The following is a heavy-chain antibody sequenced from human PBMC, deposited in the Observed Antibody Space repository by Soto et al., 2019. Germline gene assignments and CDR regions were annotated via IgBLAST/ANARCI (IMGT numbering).Heavy chain of an antibody. CDR1: GFTFSNYD. V-gene: IGHV3-13*01. J-gene: IGHJ4*02. D-gene: IGHD6-13*01. CDR3: ASGGWGSSWYEGGSRIDY. CDR2: IGAAGDT. Sequence: EVQLVESGGGLVQRGGSLRLSCAASGFTFSNYDMHWVRQVTGKGLEWVSAIGAAGDTYYPDSVKGRFTISRENAKNSLYLQMTSLRAEDTAVYYCASGGWGSSWYEGGSRIDYWGQGALVTVSS.